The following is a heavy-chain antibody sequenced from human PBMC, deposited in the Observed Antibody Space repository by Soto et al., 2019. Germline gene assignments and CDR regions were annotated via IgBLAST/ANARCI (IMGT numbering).Heavy chain of an antibody. CDR2: IIPIFGTA. V-gene: IGHV1-69*13. D-gene: IGHD6-13*01. Sequence: SVKVSCKASGGTFSSYAISWVRQAPGQGLEWMEGIIPIFGTANYAQKFQGRVTITADESTSTAYMELSSLRSEDTAVYYCARDRIAAAGTSYYYYYGMDVWGQGTTVTVSS. CDR1: GGTFSSYA. CDR3: ARDRIAAAGTSYYYYYGMDV. J-gene: IGHJ6*02.